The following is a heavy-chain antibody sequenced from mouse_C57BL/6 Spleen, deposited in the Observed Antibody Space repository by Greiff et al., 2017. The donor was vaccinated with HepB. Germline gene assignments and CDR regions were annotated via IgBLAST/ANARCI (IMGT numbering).Heavy chain of an antibody. CDR2: IHPNSGST. D-gene: IGHD1-1*01. J-gene: IGHJ4*01. V-gene: IGHV1-64*01. CDR1: GYTFTSYW. CDR3: ARAYYYCSSSFAMDY. Sequence: VQLQQPGAELVKPGASVKLSCKASGYTFTSYWMHWVKQRPGQGLEWIGMIHPNSGSTNYNEKFKSKATLTVDKSSSTAYMQLSSLTSEDSAVYDCARAYYYCSSSFAMDYWGQGTSVTVSS.